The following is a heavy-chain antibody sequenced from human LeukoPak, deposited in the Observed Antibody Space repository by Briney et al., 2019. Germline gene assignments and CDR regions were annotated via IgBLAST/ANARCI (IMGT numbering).Heavy chain of an antibody. CDR3: ARAYGSGSYRRDWFDP. V-gene: IGHV1-2*02. J-gene: IGHJ5*02. CDR2: INPNSGGT. Sequence: GASVKVSCKTSGYTFIAYYLHWVRQAPGQGLEWMGWINPNSGGTNYAQKFQGRVTMTRDTSISTAYMELSRLRSDDTAVYYCARAYGSGSYRRDWFDPWGQGTLVTVSS. D-gene: IGHD3-10*01. CDR1: GYTFIAYY.